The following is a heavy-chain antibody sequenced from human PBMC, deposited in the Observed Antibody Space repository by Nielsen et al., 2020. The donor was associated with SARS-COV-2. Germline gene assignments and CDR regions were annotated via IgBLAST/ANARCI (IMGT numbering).Heavy chain of an antibody. J-gene: IGHJ5*02. CDR2: ISHDSGTT. CDR3: AKGPMRYCSGGSCYVET. Sequence: GESLKISCAASGFPFDDYAMHWVRQAPGKGLEWVSSISHDSGTTYSVKGRFTISRDNSKNTLFLQMNSLTVEDTAVYYCAKGPMRYCSGGSCYVETWGQGTLVTVSA. D-gene: IGHD2-15*01. V-gene: IGHV3-23*01. CDR1: GFPFDDYA.